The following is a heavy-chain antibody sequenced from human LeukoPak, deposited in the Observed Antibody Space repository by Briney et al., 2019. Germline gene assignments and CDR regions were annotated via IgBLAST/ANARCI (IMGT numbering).Heavy chain of an antibody. Sequence: ASVKVSCKASGYTFTSYDINWVRQAPGQGLEWMGGIIPIFGTANYAQKFQGRVTITADESTSTAYMELSSLRSEDTAVYYCAGREDFYNNWFDPWGQGTLVTVSS. V-gene: IGHV1-69*13. D-gene: IGHD5-24*01. J-gene: IGHJ5*02. CDR3: AGREDFYNNWFDP. CDR2: IIPIFGTA. CDR1: GYTFTSYD.